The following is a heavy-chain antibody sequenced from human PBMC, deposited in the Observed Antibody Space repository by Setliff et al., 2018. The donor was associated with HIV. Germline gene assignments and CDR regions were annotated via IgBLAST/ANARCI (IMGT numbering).Heavy chain of an antibody. V-gene: IGHV4-39*07. Sequence: TLSLTCTVSGGSISSSSYYWGWIRQPPGKGLEWIGSIYYSGSTYYNPSLKSRVTISVDTSKNQFSLKLSSVTAADTAVYYCARDLYSSGWYGLYYGMDVWGQGTTVTVSS. CDR1: GGSISSSSYY. CDR3: ARDLYSSGWYGLYYGMDV. J-gene: IGHJ6*02. CDR2: IYYSGST. D-gene: IGHD6-19*01.